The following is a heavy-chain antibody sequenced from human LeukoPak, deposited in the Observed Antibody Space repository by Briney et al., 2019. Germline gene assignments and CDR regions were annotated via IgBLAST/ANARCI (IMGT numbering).Heavy chain of an antibody. D-gene: IGHD1-1*01. CDR1: GYTFSSYG. J-gene: IGHJ6*03. CDR2: ISAYNGNT. V-gene: IGHV1-18*01. CDR3: ARGHNWNDSPYYYNYYYMDA. Sequence: ASVKVSCKASGYTFSSYGISWVRQAHGQGLEWMGWISAYNGNTYYAQKLQGRVTMTTDTSTSTVYMELGSLTPDDTAVYYCARGHNWNDSPYYYNYYYMDAWGKGTTVTVSS.